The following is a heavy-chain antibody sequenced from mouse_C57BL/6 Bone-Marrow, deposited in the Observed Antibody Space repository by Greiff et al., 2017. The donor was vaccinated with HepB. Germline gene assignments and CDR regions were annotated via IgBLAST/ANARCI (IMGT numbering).Heavy chain of an antibody. CDR1: GYTFTSYT. V-gene: IGHV1-4*01. D-gene: IGHD2-2*01. J-gene: IGHJ3*01. CDR2: INSSSGYT. CDR3: ARGVTTAWFAY. Sequence: QVQLKESGAELARPGASVKMSCKASGYTFTSYTMHWVKQRPGQGLEWIGYINSSSGYTKYNQKFKDKATLTADKSSSTAYMQLSSLTSEDSAVYYCARGVTTAWFAYWGQGTLVTVSA.